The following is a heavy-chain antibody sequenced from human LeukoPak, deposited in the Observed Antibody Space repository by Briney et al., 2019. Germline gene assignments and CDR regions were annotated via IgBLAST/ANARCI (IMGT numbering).Heavy chain of an antibody. Sequence: GESLKISCKGSGYSFTSYWIGWVRQMPGKGLEWMGIIYPGDSGTRYSPSFQGQVTISADKSISTAYLQWSSLKASDTAMYYCARRSGYDILTGYHDAFDYWGQGTLVTVSP. CDR1: GYSFTSYW. CDR2: IYPGDSGT. D-gene: IGHD3-9*01. J-gene: IGHJ4*02. V-gene: IGHV5-51*01. CDR3: ARRSGYDILTGYHDAFDY.